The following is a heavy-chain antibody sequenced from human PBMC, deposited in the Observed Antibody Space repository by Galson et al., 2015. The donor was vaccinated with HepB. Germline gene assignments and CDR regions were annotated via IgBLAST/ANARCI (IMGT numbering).Heavy chain of an antibody. D-gene: IGHD5-12*01. CDR3: ARRYSGYYFDY. CDR1: GGSISSHY. CDR2: IYSSART. Sequence: SETLSLTCTVSGGSISSHYWTWIRQPPGKELEWVGYIYSSARTNYNPSLKSRVTISVDTSKNQFSLKLSSVTAADTAVYYCARRYSGYYFDYWGQGILVTVSS. V-gene: IGHV4-59*11. J-gene: IGHJ4*02.